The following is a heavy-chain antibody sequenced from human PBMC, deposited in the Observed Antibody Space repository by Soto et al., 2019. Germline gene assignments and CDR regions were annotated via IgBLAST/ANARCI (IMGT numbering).Heavy chain of an antibody. D-gene: IGHD1-26*01. Sequence: EVQLVESGGGLVQPGGSRRVSCAASGFSFSNYAMNWVRQAPGKGLEWVPYISIGSGSIFYADSVKGRFTISRDDAKTSLYMHMNALRAEDTAVYYCVRDDSGAFDFWGQGTLVTVSS. CDR2: ISIGSGSI. CDR3: VRDDSGAFDF. CDR1: GFSFSNYA. V-gene: IGHV3-48*01. J-gene: IGHJ3*01.